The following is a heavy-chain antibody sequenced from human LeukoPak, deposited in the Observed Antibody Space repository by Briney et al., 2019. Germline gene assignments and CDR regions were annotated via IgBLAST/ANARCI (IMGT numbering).Heavy chain of an antibody. CDR1: GYTFRSYG. J-gene: IGHJ2*01. Sequence: SGGSLRLSCAASGYTFRSYGMHWVRQAPGRGREGVALIWYDGRNNYYAGCVKGRFTSSSDNSKNTLYLQMSSLSAEDTAVYYCATDRMTTVTTAPYWYFDLWGRGTLVTVSS. D-gene: IGHD4-17*01. CDR3: ATDRMTTVTTAPYWYFDL. V-gene: IGHV3-33*01. CDR2: IWYDGRNN.